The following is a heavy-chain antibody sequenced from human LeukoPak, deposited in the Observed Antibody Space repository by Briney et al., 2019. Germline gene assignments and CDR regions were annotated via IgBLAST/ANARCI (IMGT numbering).Heavy chain of an antibody. Sequence: GGSLRLSCAATGFTFNTFAMHWVRQAPGKGLEWLGLISYDGDKQIYPASVEGRFSFSRDNSNNTLYLQMNNLRPEDTALYYCARESNEGATRAYNWFDPWGQGTLVSVSS. D-gene: IGHD1-26*01. V-gene: IGHV3-30-3*01. CDR1: GFTFNTFA. CDR2: ISYDGDKQ. CDR3: ARESNEGATRAYNWFDP. J-gene: IGHJ5*02.